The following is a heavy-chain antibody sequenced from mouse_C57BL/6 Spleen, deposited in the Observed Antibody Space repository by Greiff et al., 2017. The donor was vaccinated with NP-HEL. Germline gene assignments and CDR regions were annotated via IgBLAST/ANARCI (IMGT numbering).Heavy chain of an antibody. Sequence: DVMLVESGGGLVQPGGSLSLSCAASGFTFTDYYMSWVRQPPGKALEWLGFIRNKANGYTTEYSASVKGRFTISRDNSQSILYLQMNALRAEDSATYDCASLSTGTGWYFDVWGTGTTVTVSS. V-gene: IGHV7-3*01. D-gene: IGHD4-1*02. CDR2: IRNKANGYTT. CDR1: GFTFTDYY. CDR3: ASLSTGTGWYFDV. J-gene: IGHJ1*03.